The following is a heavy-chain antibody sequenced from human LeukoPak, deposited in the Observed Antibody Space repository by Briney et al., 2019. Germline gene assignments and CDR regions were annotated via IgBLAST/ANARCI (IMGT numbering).Heavy chain of an antibody. J-gene: IGHJ4*02. D-gene: IGHD2-15*01. V-gene: IGHV3-30*18. CDR1: GFTFSSYD. Sequence: GGSLRLSCAASGFTFSSYDMHWVRQAPGKGLEWVAVVSYDGSSKYYADAVKGRFTISRDNSKDTVYLQINSLRAEDTAVYHCAKEDCSGGACYSLDYWGQRTLMTVSS. CDR3: AKEDCSGGACYSLDY. CDR2: VSYDGSSK.